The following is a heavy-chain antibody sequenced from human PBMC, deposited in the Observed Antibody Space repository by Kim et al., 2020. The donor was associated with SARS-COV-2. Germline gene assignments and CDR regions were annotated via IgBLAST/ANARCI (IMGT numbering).Heavy chain of an antibody. CDR2: IYYSGST. Sequence: SETLSLTCTVSGGSISSSSYYWGWIRQPPGKGLEWIGSIYYSGSTYYNPSLKSRVTISVDTSKNQFSLKLSSVTAADTAVYYCARHFGRLKGSQANNWFDPWGQGTLVTVSS. CDR1: GGSISSSSYY. D-gene: IGHD2-15*01. J-gene: IGHJ5*02. V-gene: IGHV4-39*01. CDR3: ARHFGRLKGSQANNWFDP.